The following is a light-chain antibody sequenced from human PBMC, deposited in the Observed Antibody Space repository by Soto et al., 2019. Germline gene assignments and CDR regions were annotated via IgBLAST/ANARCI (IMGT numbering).Light chain of an antibody. CDR1: SSDVGGYNY. V-gene: IGLV2-14*01. Sequence: QSALTQPASVSGSPGQSITISCTGTSSDVGGYNYVSWYQQHPGKAPKLMIYDVSNRPSGVSNRFSGSKSGNTASLTISGLQAEDEADYYCSSDTSSILFGGGTKLT. CDR3: SSDTSSIL. CDR2: DVS. J-gene: IGLJ2*01.